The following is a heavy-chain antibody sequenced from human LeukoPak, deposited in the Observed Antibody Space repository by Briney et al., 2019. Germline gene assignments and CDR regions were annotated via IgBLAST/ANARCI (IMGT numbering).Heavy chain of an antibody. CDR1: GYTFTSYY. Sequence: GASVKVSCKASGYTFTSYYMHWVRQAPGQGLEWMGIINPSGGSTSYAQKSQGRVTMTRDMSTSTVYMELSSLRSEDTAVYYCARVRNYDSSGYSAPIRDWGQGTLVTVSS. J-gene: IGHJ4*02. CDR2: INPSGGST. D-gene: IGHD3-22*01. CDR3: ARVRNYDSSGYSAPIRD. V-gene: IGHV1-46*01.